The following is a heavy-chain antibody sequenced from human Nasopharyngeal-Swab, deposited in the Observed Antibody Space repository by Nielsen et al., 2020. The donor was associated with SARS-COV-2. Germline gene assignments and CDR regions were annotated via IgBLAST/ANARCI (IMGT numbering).Heavy chain of an antibody. CDR3: ARYCSTTSCPRGFDY. CDR1: GFDFSSYW. D-gene: IGHD2-2*01. V-gene: IGHV3-7*01. J-gene: IGHJ4*02. Sequence: GGSLRLSCVASGFDFSSYWMNWVRQAPGKGLEWVAHIKQSGSGQYYVDSVKGRFTISRDNAKNSLSLQMNSLRAEDTAVYYCARYCSTTSCPRGFDYWGQGTLVTVSS. CDR2: IKQSGSGQ.